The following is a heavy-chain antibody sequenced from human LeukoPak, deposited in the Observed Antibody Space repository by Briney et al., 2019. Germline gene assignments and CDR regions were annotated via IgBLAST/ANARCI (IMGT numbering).Heavy chain of an antibody. CDR1: GFTFSSYW. CDR2: IKQDGSET. CDR3: AGVSKSATTGTVLDY. D-gene: IGHD6-13*01. V-gene: IGHV3-7*02. Sequence: GGSLRLSCEASGFTFSSYWMSWVRQAPGKGLEWVANIKQDGSETYYVDSVKGRFTISRDNAKNSLYLQMSSLRAEDTAVYYCAGVSKSATTGTVLDYWGQGTLVTVSS. J-gene: IGHJ4*02.